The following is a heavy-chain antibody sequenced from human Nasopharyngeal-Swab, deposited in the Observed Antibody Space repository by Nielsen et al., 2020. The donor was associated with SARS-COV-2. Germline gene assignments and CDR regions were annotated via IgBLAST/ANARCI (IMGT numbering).Heavy chain of an antibody. V-gene: IGHV1-69*13. CDR3: ARGSPGYCSGGSCYASVY. J-gene: IGHJ4*02. D-gene: IGHD2-15*01. CDR2: IIPIFGTA. CDR1: GGTFSSYA. Sequence: SVKVSCNASGGTFSSYAISWVRQAPGQGLEWMGGIIPIFGTANYAQKFQGRVMITADESTSTAYMELSSLRSEDTAVYYCARGSPGYCSGGSCYASVYWGQGTLVTVSS.